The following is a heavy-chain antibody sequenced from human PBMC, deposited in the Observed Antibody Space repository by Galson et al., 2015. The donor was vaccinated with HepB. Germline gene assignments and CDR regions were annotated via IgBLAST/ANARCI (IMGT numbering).Heavy chain of an antibody. CDR3: ARGPIVGGATQAFDI. J-gene: IGHJ3*02. D-gene: IGHD1-26*01. Sequence: SLRLSCAASGFTFSSYGMHWVRQAPGKGLEWVAVIWYDGSNKYYADSVKGRFTISRDNSKNTLYLQMNSLRAEDTAVYYCARGPIVGGATQAFDIWGQGTMVTVSS. CDR1: GFTFSSYG. CDR2: IWYDGSNK. V-gene: IGHV3-33*01.